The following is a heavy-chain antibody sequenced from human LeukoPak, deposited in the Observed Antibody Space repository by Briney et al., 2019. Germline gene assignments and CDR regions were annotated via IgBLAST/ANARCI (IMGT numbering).Heavy chain of an antibody. V-gene: IGHV3-30-3*01. J-gene: IGHJ6*02. CDR3: ARGGYSSSWYEFGYYGMDV. Sequence: GGSLRLSCAASGFTFSSYAMHWVRQAPGKGLEWVAAISYDGSNKYYADSVKGRFTISRDNSKNTLYLQMNSLRAEDTAVYYCARGGYSSSWYEFGYYGMDVWGQGTTVTVSS. CDR2: ISYDGSNK. D-gene: IGHD6-13*01. CDR1: GFTFSSYA.